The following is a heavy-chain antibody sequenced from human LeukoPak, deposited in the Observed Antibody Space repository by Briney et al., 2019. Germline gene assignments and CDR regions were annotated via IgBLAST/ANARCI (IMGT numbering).Heavy chain of an antibody. D-gene: IGHD6-13*01. J-gene: IGHJ4*02. CDR1: GFTSTSYS. CDR2: VSSTGKTT. V-gene: IGHV3-48*04. Sequence: GGSLRLSCAASGFTSTSYSINWVRQAPGKGLEWISNVSSTGKTTYYAASVKGRVTFSRDDADNSLYLQMNSLRAEDTGIYYCASRPHSGRSTWYTLDFWGQGVLVTVSS. CDR3: ASRPHSGRSTWYTLDF.